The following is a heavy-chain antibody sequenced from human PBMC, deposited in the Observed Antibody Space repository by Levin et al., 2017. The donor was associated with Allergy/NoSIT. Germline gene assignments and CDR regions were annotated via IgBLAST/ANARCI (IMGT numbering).Heavy chain of an antibody. V-gene: IGHV3-21*01. D-gene: IGHD2-8*02. CDR2: ISSSAAYI. CDR1: GFTFNTSN. CDR3: AGGPCSGGVCNMGDWFDP. J-gene: IGHJ5*02. Sequence: LSLLCAASGFTFNTSNMNWVRQAPGKGLEWVSSISSSAAYIHYTDSVKGRFTISRDNAKNSLYLQMSSLRAEDTAVYYCAGGPCSGGVCNMGDWFDPWGQGTLVTVSS.